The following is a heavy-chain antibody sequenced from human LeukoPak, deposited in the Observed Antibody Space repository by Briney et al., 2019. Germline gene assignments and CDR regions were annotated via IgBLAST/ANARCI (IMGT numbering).Heavy chain of an antibody. D-gene: IGHD1-26*01. CDR3: AKSPGLSGSLDDAFDI. Sequence: SLRLSCAASGFTFDDYAMHWVRQAPGKGLEWVSGISWNSGSIGYADSVKGRFTISRDNAKNSLYLQMNSQRAEDMALYYCAKSPGLSGSLDDAFDIWGQGTMVTVSS. V-gene: IGHV3-9*03. CDR2: ISWNSGSI. J-gene: IGHJ3*02. CDR1: GFTFDDYA.